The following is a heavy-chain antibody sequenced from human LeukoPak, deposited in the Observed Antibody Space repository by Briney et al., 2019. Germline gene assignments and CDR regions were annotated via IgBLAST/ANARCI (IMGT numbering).Heavy chain of an antibody. CDR3: AKAGGNSGYFQH. V-gene: IGHV3-48*04. J-gene: IGHJ1*01. CDR1: GFTFTSYS. D-gene: IGHD4-23*01. Sequence: PGGSLRLSCAASGFTFTSYSMNWVRQAPGKGLEWVSYISSSSSIIYHADSVKGRFTISRDNAKNSLYLQMNSLRAEDTAFYYCAKAGGNSGYFQHWGQGTLVTVSS. CDR2: ISSSSSII.